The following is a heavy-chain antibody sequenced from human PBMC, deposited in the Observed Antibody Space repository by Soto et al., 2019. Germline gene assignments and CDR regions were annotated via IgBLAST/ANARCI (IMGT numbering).Heavy chain of an antibody. CDR3: AREDITYIIEDYYYGMDV. V-gene: IGHV1-3*01. CDR1: GYTFTSYA. J-gene: IGHJ6*02. Sequence: GASVKVSCKASGYTFTSYAMHWVRQAPGQRLEWMGWINAGNGNTKYSQKFQGRVTITRDTSASTAYMELSSLRSEDTAVYYCAREDITYIIEDYYYGMDVWGQGTTVTVSS. CDR2: INAGNGNT. D-gene: IGHD3-10*01.